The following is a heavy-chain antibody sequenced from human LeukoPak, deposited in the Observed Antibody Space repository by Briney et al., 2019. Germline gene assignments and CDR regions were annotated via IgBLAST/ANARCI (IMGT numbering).Heavy chain of an antibody. Sequence: ASVKVSCKASGYTFTSYAMHWVREAPVQRLEWMGWINAGNGNTKYSQKFQGRVTITRDTSASTAYMELSSLRSEDTAVYYCARDTLYSSGWYGYWGQGTLVNVSS. J-gene: IGHJ4*02. D-gene: IGHD6-19*01. V-gene: IGHV1-3*01. CDR3: ARDTLYSSGWYGY. CDR2: INAGNGNT. CDR1: GYTFTSYA.